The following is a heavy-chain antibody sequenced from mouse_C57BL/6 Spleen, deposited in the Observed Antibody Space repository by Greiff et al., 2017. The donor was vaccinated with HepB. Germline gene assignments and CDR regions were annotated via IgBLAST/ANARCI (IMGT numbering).Heavy chain of an antibody. D-gene: IGHD2-1*01. CDR3: ARGGNWPYFDY. Sequence: EVKVVESGGDLVKPGGSLKLSCAASGFTFSSYGMSWVRQTPDKRLEWVATISSGGSYTYYPDSVKGRFTISRDNAKNTLYLQMSSLKSEDTAMYYCARGGNWPYFDYWDQGTTLTVSS. CDR1: GFTFSSYG. CDR2: ISSGGSYT. V-gene: IGHV5-6*01. J-gene: IGHJ2*01.